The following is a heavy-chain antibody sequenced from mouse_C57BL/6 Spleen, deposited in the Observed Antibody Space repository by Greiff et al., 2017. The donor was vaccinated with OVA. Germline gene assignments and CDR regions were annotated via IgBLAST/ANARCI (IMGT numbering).Heavy chain of an antibody. CDR2: ISSGSSTI. D-gene: IGHD2-1*01. J-gene: IGHJ4*01. CDR1: GFTFSDYG. CDR3: AQSLIYFYAMDY. Sequence: EVKLMESGGGLVKPGGSLKLSCAASGFTFSDYGMHWVRQAPEKGLEWVAYISSGSSTIYYADTVKGRFTISRDNAKNTLFLQMTSLRSEDTAMYYCAQSLIYFYAMDYWGQGTSVTVSS. V-gene: IGHV5-17*01.